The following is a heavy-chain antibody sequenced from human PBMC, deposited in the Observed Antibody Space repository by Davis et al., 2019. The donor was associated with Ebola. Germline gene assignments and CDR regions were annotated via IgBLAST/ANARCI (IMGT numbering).Heavy chain of an antibody. CDR2: IYTGDSDT. D-gene: IGHD1-20*01. CDR1: GNSFTSHW. J-gene: IGHJ3*02. V-gene: IGHV5-51*01. CDR3: ASLRRTITGMDDAFDI. Sequence: GESLKISCKGSGNSFTSHWIGWVRQMPGKGLEWMGIIYTGDSDTRYSPSFRGHVTISADKSIKTAYLQWSSLKASDTAMYYCASLRRTITGMDDAFDIWGQGTMVTVSS.